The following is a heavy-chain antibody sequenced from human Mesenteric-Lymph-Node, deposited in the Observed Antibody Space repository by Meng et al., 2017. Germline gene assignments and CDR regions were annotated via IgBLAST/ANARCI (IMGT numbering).Heavy chain of an antibody. CDR3: ARNNDNDY. V-gene: IGHV1-3*01. D-gene: IGHD2-8*01. Sequence: QVQLVQSGSELKKPGASVKVSCKASGYSFTTYAMHWVRQAPGQRPEWMGWIDGGNGDTRYSQRFQGRVTITRDTSATTGYMELSSLRFEDTAVYYCARNNDNDYWGQGTLVTVAS. CDR2: IDGGNGDT. J-gene: IGHJ4*02. CDR1: GYSFTTYA.